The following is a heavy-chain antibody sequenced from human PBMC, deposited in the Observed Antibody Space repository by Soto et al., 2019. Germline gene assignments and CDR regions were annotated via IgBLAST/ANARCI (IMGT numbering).Heavy chain of an antibody. CDR1: GFTFSSYW. J-gene: IGHJ5*02. CDR3: ARDNDILTGYWWFDP. CDR2: IKQDGSEK. D-gene: IGHD3-9*01. Sequence: EVQLVESGGGLVQPGGSLRLSCAASGFTFSSYWMSWVRQAPGKGLEWVASIKQDGSEKYYVDSVKGRFTISRDNATNSLYMQMNSLRAEDTAVYYCARDNDILTGYWWFDPWGQGALVTVSS. V-gene: IGHV3-7*03.